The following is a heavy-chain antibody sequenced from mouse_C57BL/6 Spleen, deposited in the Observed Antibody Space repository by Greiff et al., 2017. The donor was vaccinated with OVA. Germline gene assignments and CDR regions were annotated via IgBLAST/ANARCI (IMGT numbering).Heavy chain of an antibody. D-gene: IGHD4-1*01. Sequence: QVQLQQSGPELVKPGASVTISCKASVYAFSSSWMNWVKQRPGKGLEWIVRIYPGDGDTNYNGKFKGKATLTADKSSSTAYMQLSSLTSEDSAVYFCARDDWGYAMDYWGQGTSVTVSS. CDR2: IYPGDGDT. J-gene: IGHJ4*01. CDR1: VYAFSSSW. V-gene: IGHV1-82*01. CDR3: ARDDWGYAMDY.